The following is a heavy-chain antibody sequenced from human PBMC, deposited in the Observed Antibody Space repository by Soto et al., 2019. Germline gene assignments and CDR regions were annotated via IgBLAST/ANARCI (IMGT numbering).Heavy chain of an antibody. J-gene: IGHJ1*01. CDR1: GFRFSDYD. V-gene: IGHV3-11*01. Sequence: GGSLRLSCAGSGFRFSDYDMNWIRQAPGKGLEWIVYISGSGWTTFYADSVKGRFTISRDNAKNSVYLQMNNLRAEDTALYYCAKVISSSSGWPVFHHWGQGALVTVSS. CDR2: ISGSGWTT. D-gene: IGHD6-19*01. CDR3: AKVISSSSGWPVFHH.